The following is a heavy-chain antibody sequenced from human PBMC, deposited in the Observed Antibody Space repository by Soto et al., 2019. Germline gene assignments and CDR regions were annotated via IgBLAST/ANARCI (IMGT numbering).Heavy chain of an antibody. V-gene: IGHV3-64D*06. CDR2: ISANGGNT. Sequence: GGSLRLSCSGTGFNFRNYDMHWVRQAPGKGLEYVSTISANGGNTYYADSAKDRFTISRDNSENMLYLQMSSLRGDDTAVYYCVKDRSSKSRYFGGDYWGQGALVTVSS. CDR3: VKDRSSKSRYFGGDY. CDR1: GFNFRNYD. J-gene: IGHJ4*01. D-gene: IGHD3-9*01.